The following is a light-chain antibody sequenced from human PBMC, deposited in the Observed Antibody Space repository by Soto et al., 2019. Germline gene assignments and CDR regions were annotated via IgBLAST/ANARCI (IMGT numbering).Light chain of an antibody. CDR1: QSVSSSY. CDR2: GAS. J-gene: IGKJ2*01. Sequence: ESGVTQSPGTLSLSPGERATLSCRASQSVSSSYLAWYQQKPGQAPRLLLYGASSRATGIPDRFSGSGSGTDFTLTISRLEPEDVAVYYWQQYGSSPPYTFGQGTKLEIK. V-gene: IGKV3-20*01. CDR3: QQYGSSPPYT.